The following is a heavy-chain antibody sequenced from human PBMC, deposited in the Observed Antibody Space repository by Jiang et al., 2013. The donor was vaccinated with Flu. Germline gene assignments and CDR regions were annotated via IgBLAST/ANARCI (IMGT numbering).Heavy chain of an antibody. CDR3: ARDQGAYYYDSSGYYDY. D-gene: IGHD3-22*01. J-gene: IGHJ4*02. Sequence: TYYNPSLKSRVTISVDTSKNQFSLKLSSVTAADTAVYYCARDQGAYYYDSSGYYDYWGQGTLVTVSS. CDR2: T. V-gene: IGHV4-30-2*04.